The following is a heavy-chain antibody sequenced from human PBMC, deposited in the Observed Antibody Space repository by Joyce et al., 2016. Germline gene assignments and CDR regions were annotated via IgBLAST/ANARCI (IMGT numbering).Heavy chain of an antibody. J-gene: IGHJ3*02. Sequence: QVQLVQSGAEVKKPGDSVKVSCKASGYTFTGYYMHWVRQAPGQGLEWMGCINPKSGGTKYSDKFQVRVTMTRDTSISTANMELSRLRSDDTAVYFCAREGGGTHYAGAFDIWGQGTMVTVSS. D-gene: IGHD2-15*01. CDR2: INPKSGGT. V-gene: IGHV1-2*07. CDR1: GYTFTGYY. CDR3: AREGGGTHYAGAFDI.